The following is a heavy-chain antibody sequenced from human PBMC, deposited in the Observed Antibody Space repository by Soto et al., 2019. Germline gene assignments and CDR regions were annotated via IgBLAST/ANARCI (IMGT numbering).Heavy chain of an antibody. Sequence: NPSETLSLTCTVSGGSISSGGYYWSWICQHPGKGLEWIGYIYYSGSTYYNPSLKSRVTISVDTSKNQFSLKLSSVTAADTAVYYCARDSKDDYGDYVSYGFDYWGQGTLVTVSS. CDR1: GGSISSGGYY. J-gene: IGHJ4*02. CDR3: ARDSKDDYGDYVSYGFDY. CDR2: IYYSGST. D-gene: IGHD4-17*01. V-gene: IGHV4-31*02.